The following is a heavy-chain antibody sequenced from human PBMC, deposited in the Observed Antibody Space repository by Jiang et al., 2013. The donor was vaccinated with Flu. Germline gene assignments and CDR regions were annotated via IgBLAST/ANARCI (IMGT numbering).Heavy chain of an antibody. CDR1: GGSFSGYY. D-gene: IGHD3-9*01. J-gene: IGHJ4*02. CDR2: INHSGST. V-gene: IGHV4-34*01. CDR3: ARRLRYFDWVFDY. Sequence: ELLKPSETLSLTCAVYGGSFSGYYWSWIRQPPGKGLEWIGEINHSGSTNYNPSLKSRVTISVDTSKNQFSLKLSSVTAADTAVYYCARRLRYFDWVFDYWGQGTLVTVSS.